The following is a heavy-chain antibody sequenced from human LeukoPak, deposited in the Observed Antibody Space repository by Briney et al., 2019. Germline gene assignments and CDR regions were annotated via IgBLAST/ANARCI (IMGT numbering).Heavy chain of an antibody. CDR3: AREGRIY. CDR1: GFTFSSYA. Sequence: GGSLRLSCAASGFTFSSYAMSWVRQAPGKGLEWVAVISYDGSNKYYADSVKGRFTISRDNSKNTLYLQMNSLRAEDTAVYYCAREGRIYRGQGTLVTVSS. J-gene: IGHJ4*02. CDR2: ISYDGSNK. V-gene: IGHV3-30*04.